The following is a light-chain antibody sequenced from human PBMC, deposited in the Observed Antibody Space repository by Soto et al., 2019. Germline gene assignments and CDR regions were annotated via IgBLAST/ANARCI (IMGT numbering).Light chain of an antibody. CDR1: SSDIGNYDF. J-gene: IGLJ3*02. CDR2: EVS. Sequence: QSALTQPASVSGSPGQSITISCTGTSSDIGNYDFVSWYQQVPGTAPKAMIYEVSSRPSGVSNRFSGSKSGNTASLTISGLQAEDEAYYYCSSYSSTTTVLFGGGTKLTVL. V-gene: IGLV2-14*01. CDR3: SSYSSTTTVL.